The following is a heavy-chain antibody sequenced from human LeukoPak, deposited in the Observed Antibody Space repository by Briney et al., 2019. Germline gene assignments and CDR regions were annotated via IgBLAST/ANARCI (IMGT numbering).Heavy chain of an antibody. Sequence: PGGSLRLSCAASGFTFCSFAMNWVRQAPGKGLEWVSAISGSGGNTYYADSVKGRFTISRDNSKNTLYLQMNSLRAEDTAVYYCAKAGLGTTSNYWGQGTLVTVSS. CDR2: ISGSGGNT. CDR3: AKAGLGTTSNY. V-gene: IGHV3-23*01. D-gene: IGHD4-17*01. CDR1: GFTFCSFA. J-gene: IGHJ4*02.